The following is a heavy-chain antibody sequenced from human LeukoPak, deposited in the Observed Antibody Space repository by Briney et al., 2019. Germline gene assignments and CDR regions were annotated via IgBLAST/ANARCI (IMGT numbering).Heavy chain of an antibody. V-gene: IGHV3-49*03. CDR3: ARQGSYSGSYFDF. D-gene: IGHD1-26*01. CDR1: GFTFGDYA. Sequence: GGSLRLSCTASGFTFGDYAMSWFRQAPGKGLEWVGFIRSKAYGGTTEYAASVKGRFTISRDDSKSIAYLQMNSLKTEDTAVYYCARQGSYSGSYFDFWGQGTLVTVSS. J-gene: IGHJ4*02. CDR2: IRSKAYGGTT.